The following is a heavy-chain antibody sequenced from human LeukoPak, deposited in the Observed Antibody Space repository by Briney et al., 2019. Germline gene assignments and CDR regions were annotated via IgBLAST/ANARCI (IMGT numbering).Heavy chain of an antibody. J-gene: IGHJ4*02. CDR2: ISSCGSYI. CDR1: GFTLCSYD. Sequence: GGSLRLSCAASGFTLCSYDMNGVPQAPGEGVGWGSYISSCGSYIYYADSVKGRFTLSRDNAKNSLYLQMYTLRARDTGLYYCAGAADSSWGQGTLVTVSS. D-gene: IGHD6-13*01. CDR3: AGAADSS. V-gene: IGHV3-48*03.